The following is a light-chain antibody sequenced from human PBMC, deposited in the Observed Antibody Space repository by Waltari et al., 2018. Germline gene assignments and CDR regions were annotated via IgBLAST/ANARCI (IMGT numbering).Light chain of an antibody. Sequence: SCRASQRVSRTLAWYQQKPGQAPRLLIYGASTRATGIPGRFSGGGSGTDFSLTISRLEPEDFAVYYCQHYVRLPATFGQGTKVEIK. CDR2: GAS. J-gene: IGKJ1*01. V-gene: IGKV3-20*01. CDR3: QHYVRLPAT. CDR1: QRVSRT.